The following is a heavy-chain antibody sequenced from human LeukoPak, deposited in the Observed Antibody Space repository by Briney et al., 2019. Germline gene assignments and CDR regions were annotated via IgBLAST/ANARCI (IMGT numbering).Heavy chain of an antibody. CDR2: FDPEDGET. D-gene: IGHD2-2*01. CDR3: ATVKGLGSCSSTSCYWFDP. CDR1: GYTLTELS. Sequence: ASVKVSCKVSGYTLTELSMHWVRQAPGKGLEWMGGFDPEDGETIYAQKFQGRVTMTEDTSTDTAYMELSSLRSEDTAVYYCATVKGLGSCSSTSCYWFDPWGQGTLVTVSS. V-gene: IGHV1-24*01. J-gene: IGHJ5*02.